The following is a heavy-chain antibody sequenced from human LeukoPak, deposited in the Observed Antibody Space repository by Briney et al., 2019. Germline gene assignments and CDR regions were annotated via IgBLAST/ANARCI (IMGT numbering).Heavy chain of an antibody. V-gene: IGHV3-30*02. Sequence: GGSLRLSCAASGFTFSSYGMHWVRQAPGKGLEWVAFIRYDGSNKYYADSVKGRFTIPRDNSKNTLYLQMNSLRAEDTAVYYCASIVVVAADAKNDYWGQGTLVTVSS. CDR1: GFTFSSYG. CDR3: ASIVVVAADAKNDY. CDR2: IRYDGSNK. D-gene: IGHD2-15*01. J-gene: IGHJ4*02.